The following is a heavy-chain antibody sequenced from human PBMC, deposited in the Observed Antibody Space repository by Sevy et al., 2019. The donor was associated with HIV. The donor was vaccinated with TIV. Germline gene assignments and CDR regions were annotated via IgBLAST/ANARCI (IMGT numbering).Heavy chain of an antibody. D-gene: IGHD2-15*01. CDR3: VRQRGDIVIRPGVLPGYGMDV. J-gene: IGHJ6*02. CDR2: INSDGSSK. CDR1: GFTLSSYW. V-gene: IGHV3-74*01. Sequence: GGSLRLSCAASGFTLSSYWMNWVRQAPGKGLVWVSRINSDGSSKSYADFVKGRFTISRDNAKNTLYLQMNSLRAEDTAVDYAVRQRGDIVIRPGVLPGYGMDVWGQGTTVTVSS.